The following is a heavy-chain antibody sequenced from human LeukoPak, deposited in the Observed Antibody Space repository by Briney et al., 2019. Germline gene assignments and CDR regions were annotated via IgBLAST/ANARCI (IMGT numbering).Heavy chain of an antibody. Sequence: PGGSLRLSSAASGFSFYNYSMHWVPQRPGRSLESVAFTRFDGTITEYTESVEGPFTISRDNTKNILYLQMNSLRTEDTALYYGAKGILLGYFYMDVWGKGTTVIVSS. V-gene: IGHV3-30*02. J-gene: IGHJ6*03. CDR3: AKGILLGYFYMDV. CDR2: TRFDGTIT. CDR1: GFSFYNYS. D-gene: IGHD1-26*01.